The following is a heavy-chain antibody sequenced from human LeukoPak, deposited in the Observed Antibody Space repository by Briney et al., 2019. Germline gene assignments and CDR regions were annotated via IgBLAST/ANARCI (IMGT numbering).Heavy chain of an antibody. D-gene: IGHD2-2*02. CDR3: ARGGYIVVVPAAITSYKLNWFDP. CDR1: GGSFSGYY. CDR2: INHSGST. J-gene: IGHJ5*02. V-gene: IGHV4-34*01. Sequence: SETLSLTCAVYGGSFSGYYWSWIRQPPGKGLEWIGEINHSGSTNYNPSLKSRVTISVDTSKNQFSLKLSSVTAADTAVYYCARGGYIVVVPAAITSYKLNWFDPWGQGTLVTVSS.